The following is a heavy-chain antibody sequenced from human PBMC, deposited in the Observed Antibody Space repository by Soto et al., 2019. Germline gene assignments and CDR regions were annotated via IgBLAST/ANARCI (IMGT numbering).Heavy chain of an antibody. CDR2: INPTNDFT. D-gene: IGHD3-10*01. Sequence: ASVKVSWKTSGYTFTTYGVHWVRLAPGERLEWMGWINPTNDFTKYSQKFQGRVTITRDTSANTAYMELSSLRSEDTAVYYCASVRSALAYWGQGTLVTVSS. CDR1: GYTFTTYG. CDR3: ASVRSALAY. J-gene: IGHJ4*02. V-gene: IGHV1-3*01.